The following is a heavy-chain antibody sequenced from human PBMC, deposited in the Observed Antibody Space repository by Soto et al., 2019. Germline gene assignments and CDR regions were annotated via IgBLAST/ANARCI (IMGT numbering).Heavy chain of an antibody. Sequence: KASETLSLTCTVSGGSISSGDYYWSWIRQPPGKGLEWIGYIYYSGSTYYNPSLKSRVTISVDTSKNQFSLKLSSVTAADTAVYYCARVFNYDYVWGSYRYKGGDAFDIWGQGTMVTVSS. D-gene: IGHD3-16*02. CDR1: GGSISSGDYY. CDR2: IYYSGST. V-gene: IGHV4-30-4*01. CDR3: ARVFNYDYVWGSYRYKGGDAFDI. J-gene: IGHJ3*02.